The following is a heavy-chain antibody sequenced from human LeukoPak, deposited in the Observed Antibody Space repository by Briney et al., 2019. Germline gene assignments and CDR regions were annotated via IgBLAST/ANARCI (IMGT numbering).Heavy chain of an antibody. CDR2: ITAGGGGT. V-gene: IGHV3-23*01. CDR3: VKQLFFDY. D-gene: IGHD2-15*01. J-gene: IGHJ4*02. Sequence: GGSLRLSCAASGFTFDTYAMSWVRQAPGKGLEWVSGITAGGGGTYHADSVKGRFTISRDNSKNILYLQMNSLRAEDTAVYYCVKQLFFDYWGQGTLVTVSS. CDR1: GFTFDTYA.